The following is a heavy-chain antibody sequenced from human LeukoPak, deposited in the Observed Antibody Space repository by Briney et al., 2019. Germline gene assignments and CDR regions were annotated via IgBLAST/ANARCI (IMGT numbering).Heavy chain of an antibody. V-gene: IGHV3-48*04. D-gene: IGHD3-10*01. CDR2: ISTGSSTI. CDR1: GFTFRSYS. Sequence: GGSLRLSCAASGFTFRSYSMNWVRQAPGEGLELVSFISTGSSTIYYADSVKGRFTISRDNAKNSLYLQMNSLRAEDTAVYYCATYGDTMVRGVIPVHHFDYWGQGTLVTVSS. CDR3: ATYGDTMVRGVIPVHHFDY. J-gene: IGHJ4*02.